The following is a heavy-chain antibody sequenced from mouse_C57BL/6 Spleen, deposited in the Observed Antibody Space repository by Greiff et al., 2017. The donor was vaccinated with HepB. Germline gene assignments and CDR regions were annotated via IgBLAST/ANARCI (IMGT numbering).Heavy chain of an antibody. Sequence: QVQLQQPGAELVRPGSSVKLSCKASGYTFTSYWMHWVKQRPIQGLEWIGNIDPSDSETHYNQKFKDKATLTVDKSSSTAYMQLSSLTSEDSAVYYCARGDYSNHYFDYWGQGTTLTVSS. CDR3: ARGDYSNHYFDY. D-gene: IGHD2-5*01. J-gene: IGHJ2*01. CDR1: GYTFTSYW. CDR2: IDPSDSET. V-gene: IGHV1-52*01.